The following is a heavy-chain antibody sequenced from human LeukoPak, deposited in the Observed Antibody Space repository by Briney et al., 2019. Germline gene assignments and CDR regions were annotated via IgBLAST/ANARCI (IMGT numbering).Heavy chain of an antibody. CDR2: IYYSGST. D-gene: IGHD3-16*02. V-gene: IGHV4-59*01. CDR1: GGSISSYY. Sequence: PSETLSLTCTVSGGSISSYYWSWIRQPPGKGLEWIGYIYYSGSTNYNPSLKSRVTISVDTSKNQFSLKLSSVTAADTAVYYCARQFDLRLGELSHFDYWGQGTLVTVSS. CDR3: ARQFDLRLGELSHFDY. J-gene: IGHJ4*02.